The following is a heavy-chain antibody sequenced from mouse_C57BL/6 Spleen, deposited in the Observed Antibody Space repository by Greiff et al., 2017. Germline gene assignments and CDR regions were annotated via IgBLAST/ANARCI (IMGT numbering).Heavy chain of an antibody. Sequence: EVKLVESGGGLVKPGGSLKLSCAASGFTFSDYGMHWVRQAPDKGLEWVAYISSGSSTIYYADTVKGRFTISIDNAKNTLFLQMTSLRSEDTAMYYCARPRYVGYVYAMGYWGQGTSVTVSS. CDR1: GFTFSDYG. CDR2: ISSGSSTI. V-gene: IGHV5-17*01. D-gene: IGHD2-3*01. CDR3: ARPRYVGYVYAMGY. J-gene: IGHJ4*01.